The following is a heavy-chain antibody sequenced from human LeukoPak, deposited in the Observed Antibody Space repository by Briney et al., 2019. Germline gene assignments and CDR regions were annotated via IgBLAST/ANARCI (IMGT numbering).Heavy chain of an antibody. CDR3: ARLSPSSTWYGGWFDP. CDR1: GGSISSGGYY. V-gene: IGHV4-61*08. D-gene: IGHD6-13*01. Sequence: SETLSLTCTVSGGSISSGGYYWSWIRQPPGEGLEWIGYIYYSGSTNYNPSLKSRVTISVDASKNQFSLKLTSVTAADTALYYCARLSPSSTWYGGWFDPWGQGTLVTVSS. CDR2: IYYSGST. J-gene: IGHJ5*02.